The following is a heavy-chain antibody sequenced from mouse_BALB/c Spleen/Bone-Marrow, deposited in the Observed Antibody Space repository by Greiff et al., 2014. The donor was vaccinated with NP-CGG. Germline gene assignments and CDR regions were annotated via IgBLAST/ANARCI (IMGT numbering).Heavy chain of an antibody. CDR2: ISSGSSTI. CDR3: TRSGTLGAMDY. V-gene: IGHV5-17*02. Sequence: EVQRAESGGGLVQPGGSRKLSCAASGFTFSSFGMHWVRQAPEKGLEWVAYISSGSSTIYYADTMKGRFTISRDNPKNTLSLQMTSLRSEDTAVYYCTRSGTLGAMDYWGQGTSVTVSS. J-gene: IGHJ4*01. D-gene: IGHD3-3*01. CDR1: GFTFSSFG.